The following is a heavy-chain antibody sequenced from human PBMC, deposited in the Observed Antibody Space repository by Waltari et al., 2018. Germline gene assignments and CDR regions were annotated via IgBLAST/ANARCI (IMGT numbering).Heavy chain of an antibody. Sequence: QVQLVQSGAEVKKPGASVKVSCKASGYTFTSYYMHWVRQAPGQGLEWMGIINPSAGSTSYAQKFQGRVTMTRETSTSTVYMELSSLRSEDTAVYYCAVLGRQLVNDYWGQGTLVTVSS. CDR1: GYTFTSYY. CDR3: AVLGRQLVNDY. V-gene: IGHV1-46*01. J-gene: IGHJ4*02. CDR2: INPSAGST. D-gene: IGHD6-6*01.